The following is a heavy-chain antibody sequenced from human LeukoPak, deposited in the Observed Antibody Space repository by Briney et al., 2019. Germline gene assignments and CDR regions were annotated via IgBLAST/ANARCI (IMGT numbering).Heavy chain of an antibody. CDR3: AKYAVANYYGLGV. CDR2: ISYDGFTK. J-gene: IGHJ6*02. V-gene: IGHV3-30*18. CDR1: GFTFRSYG. Sequence: GGSLRLSCAASGFTFRSYGMHWVRQAPGKGLEWVAVISYDGFTKYYADSVKGRFTISRDNSKDTLYLHVSSLRAEDTAVYYCAKYAVANYYGLGVWGQGTTVTVSS. D-gene: IGHD2-8*01.